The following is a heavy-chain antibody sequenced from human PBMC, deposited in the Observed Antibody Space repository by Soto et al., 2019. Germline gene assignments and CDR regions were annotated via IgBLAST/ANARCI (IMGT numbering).Heavy chain of an antibody. CDR2: INAGNGNT. CDR3: ARGSHWNPNDY. J-gene: IGHJ4*02. D-gene: IGHD1-1*01. V-gene: IGHV1-3*01. Sequence: ASVNVSCKAYGNTFTSYAMHWVRQAPGQRLEWMGWINAGNGNTKYSQKFQGRVTITRDTSASTAYMELSSLRSEDTAVYYCARGSHWNPNDYWGQGTLVTVSS. CDR1: GNTFTSYA.